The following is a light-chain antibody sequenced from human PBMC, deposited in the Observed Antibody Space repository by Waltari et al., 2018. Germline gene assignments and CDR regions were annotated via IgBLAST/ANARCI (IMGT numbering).Light chain of an antibody. V-gene: IGKV3D-11*02. CDR3: QMYVRLPAT. Sequence: CRASQSVSRSLAWYQQTPGQAPRLLIYDAFKRAAGIPDRFSGSGTGTDFSLTISRLEPEDFAVYYCQMYVRLPATFGQGTTVEIK. CDR2: DAF. J-gene: IGKJ1*01. CDR1: QSVSRS.